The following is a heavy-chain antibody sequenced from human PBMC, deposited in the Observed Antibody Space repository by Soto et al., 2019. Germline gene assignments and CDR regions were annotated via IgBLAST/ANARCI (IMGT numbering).Heavy chain of an antibody. J-gene: IGHJ4*02. CDR3: ARRVWRGYSYGTGYFDY. CDR2: IYYSGST. D-gene: IGHD5-18*01. CDR1: GGSISSGGYY. V-gene: IGHV4-31*03. Sequence: SETLSLTCTVSGGSISSGGYYWSWIRQHPGKGLEWIGYIYYSGSTYYNPSLKSRVTISVDTSKNQFSLKLSSVTAADTAVYYCARRVWRGYSYGTGYFDYWGQGTLVTVSS.